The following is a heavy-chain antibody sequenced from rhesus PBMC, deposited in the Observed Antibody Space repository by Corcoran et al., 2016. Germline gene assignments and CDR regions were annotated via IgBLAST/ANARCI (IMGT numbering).Heavy chain of an antibody. Sequence: QVQLQESGPGLVKPSETLSLTCAVSGGSIAGNYWSWFRQPPGKGLEWIGRLSDDGSTNYNPCLGSRVTISPDPSRNQFSLKLRSVTAADTAVYYCASGGPNSPYWGQGVLVIVSS. D-gene: IGHD1-44*01. CDR3: ASGGPNSPY. V-gene: IGHV4-173*01. J-gene: IGHJ4*01. CDR2: LSDDGST. CDR1: GGSIAGNY.